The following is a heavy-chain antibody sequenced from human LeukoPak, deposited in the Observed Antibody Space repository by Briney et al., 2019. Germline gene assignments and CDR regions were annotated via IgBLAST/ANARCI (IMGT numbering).Heavy chain of an antibody. CDR2: INQDGSEK. CDR1: GFTFSSYW. CDR3: VRDGRKSRVVDIVRKKETGYYYYMDV. J-gene: IGHJ6*03. V-gene: IGHV3-7*01. D-gene: IGHD2-2*03. Sequence: GGSLRLSCAASGFTFSSYWMSWVRQAPVKGLEWVANINQDGSEKYYVDSVKGRFTISRDNAKNSLYLQVNSLRAEDTAVFSCVRDGRKSRVVDIVRKKETGYYYYMDVWGKGTTVTVSS.